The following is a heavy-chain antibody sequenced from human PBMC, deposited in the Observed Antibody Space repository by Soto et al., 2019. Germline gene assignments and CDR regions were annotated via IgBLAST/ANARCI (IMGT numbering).Heavy chain of an antibody. CDR1: GGTFSSYA. D-gene: IGHD1-26*01. J-gene: IGHJ6*02. CDR3: ARSYSGSYGTAVYGMDV. Sequence: GASVKVSCKASGGTFSSYAISWVRQAPGQGLGWMGGIIPIFGTANYAQKFQGRVTITADKSTSTAYMELSSLRSEDTAVYYCARSYSGSYGTAVYGMDVWGQGTTVTVSS. CDR2: IIPIFGTA. V-gene: IGHV1-69*06.